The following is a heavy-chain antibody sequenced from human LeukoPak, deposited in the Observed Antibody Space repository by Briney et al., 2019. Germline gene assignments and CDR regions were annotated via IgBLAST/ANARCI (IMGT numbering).Heavy chain of an antibody. CDR2: IWYDGSNK. D-gene: IGHD4-17*01. CDR1: GFTFSSYG. Sequence: GGSLRLSCAASGFTFSSYGMHWVRQAPGKGLEWVAVIWYDGSNKYYADSVKGRFTISRDNSKNTLYLQMNSLRAEDTAVYYCARDDYGDYGVGFDPWGQGTLVTVSS. J-gene: IGHJ5*02. V-gene: IGHV3-33*01. CDR3: ARDDYGDYGVGFDP.